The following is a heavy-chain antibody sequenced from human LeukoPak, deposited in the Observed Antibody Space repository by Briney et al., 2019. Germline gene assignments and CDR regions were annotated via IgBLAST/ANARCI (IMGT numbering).Heavy chain of an antibody. CDR2: IWYDGSNK. J-gene: IGHJ6*03. V-gene: IGHV3-33*01. CDR1: GFTFSSYG. Sequence: TGGSLRLSCAASGFTFSSYGMHWVRQAPGKGPEWVAVIWYDGSNKYYADSVKGRFTISRDNSKNTLYLQMNSLRAEDTAVYYCARGTTVYYYYYYMDVWGKGTTVTVSS. CDR3: ARGTTVYYYYYYMDV. D-gene: IGHD1-14*01.